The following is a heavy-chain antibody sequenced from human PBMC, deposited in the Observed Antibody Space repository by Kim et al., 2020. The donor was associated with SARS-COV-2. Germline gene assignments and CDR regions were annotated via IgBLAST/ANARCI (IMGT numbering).Heavy chain of an antibody. Sequence: SETLSLTCTVSGDSINSGLYYWAWIRQPPGKGLDWIGFVYHRGTTYYNPSLKSRVTISIDTSKNQFSLNLSSVTAADTAVYYCARVIAVAGIPDYWGQGTLVTGSS. CDR3: ARVIAVAGIPDY. J-gene: IGHJ4*02. D-gene: IGHD6-19*01. V-gene: IGHV4-39*01. CDR1: GDSINSGLYY. CDR2: VYHRGTT.